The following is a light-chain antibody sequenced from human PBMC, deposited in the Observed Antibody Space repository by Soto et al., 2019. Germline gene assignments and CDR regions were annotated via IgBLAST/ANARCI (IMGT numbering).Light chain of an antibody. Sequence: GLKNSLSNLWLSQINIVTPSFRASQSASNNYLAWYQQKPGQAPRLLIYGASNRATGIPDRFSGSGSGTDFTLTISRLEPEDIAVYYCQPYGRSGRFGQGTKVAIK. V-gene: IGKV3-20*01. CDR3: QPYGRSGR. J-gene: IGKJ1*01. CDR2: GAS. CDR1: QSASNNY.